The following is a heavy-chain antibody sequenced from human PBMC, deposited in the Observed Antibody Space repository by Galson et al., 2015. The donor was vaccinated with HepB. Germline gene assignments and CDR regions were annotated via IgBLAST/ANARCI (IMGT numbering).Heavy chain of an antibody. CDR1: GFTFTGHA. CDR3: AKDDDSRYNWNYLGD. D-gene: IGHD1-20*01. J-gene: IGHJ4*02. V-gene: IGHV3-23*01. CDR2: VNGRGDNT. Sequence: SLRLSCAASGFTFTGHAMSWVRQAPGKGLEWVSSVNGRGDNTYYPDSVKGRFTISRDNSKNTLYLQMGSLRVEDTAVYYCAKDDDSRYNWNYLGDWGQGTLVTVSS.